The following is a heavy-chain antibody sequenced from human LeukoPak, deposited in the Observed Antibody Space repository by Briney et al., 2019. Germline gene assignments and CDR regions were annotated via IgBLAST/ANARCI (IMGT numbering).Heavy chain of an antibody. Sequence: GGSLRLSCAASGFTFSSYGMHWVRQAPGRGLEWVSVIYSGGSTYYADSVKGRFTISRDNSKNTLYLQMNSLRAEDTAVYYCAREERAYYYDSSGYYDYWGQGTLVTVSS. J-gene: IGHJ4*02. D-gene: IGHD3-22*01. CDR3: AREERAYYYDSSGYYDY. CDR1: GFTFSSYG. V-gene: IGHV3-NL1*01. CDR2: IYSGGST.